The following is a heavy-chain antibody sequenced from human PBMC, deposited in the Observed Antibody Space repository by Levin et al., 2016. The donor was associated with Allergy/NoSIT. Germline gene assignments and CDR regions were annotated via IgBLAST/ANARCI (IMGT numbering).Heavy chain of an antibody. Sequence: WIRQPPGKGLEWISFISSTSYYIYYRDSVKGRFTISRDNARNSLYLQMNSLRAEDTAVYYCARDLAYSYAPENPSLMDVWGQGTTVTVSS. CDR2: ISSTSYYI. CDR3: ARDLAYSYAPENPSLMDV. V-gene: IGHV3-21*01. D-gene: IGHD5-18*01. J-gene: IGHJ6*02.